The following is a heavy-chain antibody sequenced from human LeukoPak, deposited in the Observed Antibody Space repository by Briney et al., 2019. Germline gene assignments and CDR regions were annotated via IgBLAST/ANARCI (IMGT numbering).Heavy chain of an antibody. CDR1: GGSISSHY. D-gene: IGHD3-22*01. CDR3: ARGDYDSSGYYYFDY. V-gene: IGHV4-59*11. J-gene: IGHJ4*02. Sequence: SETLSLTCAVSGGSISSHYWSWIRQPPGKGLEWIGYIYYSGSTNYNPSLKSRVTISVDTSKNQFSLKLSSVTAADTAVYYCARGDYDSSGYYYFDYWGQGTLVTVSS. CDR2: IYYSGST.